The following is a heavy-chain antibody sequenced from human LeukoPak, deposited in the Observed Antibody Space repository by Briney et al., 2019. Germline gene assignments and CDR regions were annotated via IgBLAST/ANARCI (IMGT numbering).Heavy chain of an antibody. CDR2: INPSGGST. Sequence: GASVKVSCKASGYTFTSYYMHWVRQAPGQGLEWMGIINPSGGSTSYAQKFQGRVTMTEDTSTDTAYMELSSLRSEDTAVYYCATGAFMVRGVTFDYWGQGTLVTVSS. V-gene: IGHV1-46*01. J-gene: IGHJ4*02. CDR1: GYTFTSYY. CDR3: ATGAFMVRGVTFDY. D-gene: IGHD3-10*01.